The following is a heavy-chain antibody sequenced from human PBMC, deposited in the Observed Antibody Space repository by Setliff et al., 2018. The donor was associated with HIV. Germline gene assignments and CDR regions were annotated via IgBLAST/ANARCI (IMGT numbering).Heavy chain of an antibody. CDR2: ISHPGGA. D-gene: IGHD6-19*01. V-gene: IGHV4-34*01. CDR1: GGSFSHYY. J-gene: IGHJ4*02. Sequence: SETLSLTCAVYGGSFSHYYWTWIRQSPGKGLEWIGEISHPGGANYDPSLKSRVTISVDTSKKQFSLKLSSVTAADTAVYHCARGASGTYPLSGFDSWSQGTLVAVSS. CDR3: ARGASGTYPLSGFDS.